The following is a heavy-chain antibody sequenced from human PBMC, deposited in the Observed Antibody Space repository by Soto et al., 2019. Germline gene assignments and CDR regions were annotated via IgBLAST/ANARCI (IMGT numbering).Heavy chain of an antibody. J-gene: IGHJ5*02. CDR2: ISGSGGGT. V-gene: IGHV3-23*01. Sequence: EVQLSESGGGLVQPGGSLRLSCAASGFTFSTYAMAWVRQAPGKGLEWVSTISGSGGGTDYADSVRGRCTISRDNSKNTVYLQMNSLPAEDTAVYYCGQAPHDSGHYNWFDPWGQGTLVTVSS. CDR3: GQAPHDSGHYNWFDP. D-gene: IGHD4-17*01. CDR1: GFTFSTYA.